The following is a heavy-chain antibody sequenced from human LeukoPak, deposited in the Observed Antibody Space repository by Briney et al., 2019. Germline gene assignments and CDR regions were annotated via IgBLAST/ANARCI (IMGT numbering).Heavy chain of an antibody. D-gene: IGHD5-24*01. CDR3: ADGKDFDY. J-gene: IGHJ4*02. V-gene: IGHV3-23*01. CDR1: GFTFSNYW. CDR2: ISDSGGSR. Sequence: GGSLRLSCVASGFTFSNYWMSWVRQAPGKGLEWVSTISDSGGSRYFADSVKGRFTISRDNSKNTLYLQMNSLRAEDTAVYYCADGKDFDYWGQGTLVTVSS.